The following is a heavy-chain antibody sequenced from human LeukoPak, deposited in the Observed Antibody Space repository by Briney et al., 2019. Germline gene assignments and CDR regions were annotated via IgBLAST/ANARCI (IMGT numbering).Heavy chain of an antibody. J-gene: IGHJ4*02. CDR2: IRYDGSNK. CDR1: GFTFSSYG. D-gene: IGHD3-9*01. V-gene: IGHV3-30*02. Sequence: GGSLRLSCAASGFTFSSYGMHWVRQAPGKGLEWVAFIRYDGSNKYYADSVKGRFTISRDNSKNTLYLQMNSLRAEDTAVYYCARDPFYYDILTGYPGYWGQGTLVTVSS. CDR3: ARDPFYYDILTGYPGY.